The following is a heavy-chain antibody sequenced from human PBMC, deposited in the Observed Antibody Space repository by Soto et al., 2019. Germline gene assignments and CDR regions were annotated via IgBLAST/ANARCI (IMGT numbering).Heavy chain of an antibody. CDR2: ISYDGSNK. Sequence: GGSLRLSCAASGFTFSSYAMHWVRQAPGKGLEWVAVISYDGSNKYYADSVKGRFTISRDNSKNTLYLQMNSLRAEDTAVYYCARGNTYYYGSGSYYTLPYYYGMDVWGQGTTVTVSS. V-gene: IGHV3-30-3*01. CDR1: GFTFSSYA. J-gene: IGHJ6*02. CDR3: ARGNTYYYGSGSYYTLPYYYGMDV. D-gene: IGHD3-10*01.